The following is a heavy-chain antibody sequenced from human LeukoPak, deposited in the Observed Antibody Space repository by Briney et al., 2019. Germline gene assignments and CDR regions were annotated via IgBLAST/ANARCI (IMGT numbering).Heavy chain of an antibody. D-gene: IGHD2-2*01. CDR2: MFHSGSP. J-gene: IGHJ4*02. V-gene: IGHV4-59*01. Sequence: PSETLSLTCTVSRGSISSYYWNWIRQSPRRGLEXXGYMFHSGSPNYNPSLKSRVAISIDTSKNQFSLKLSSVTAADTAVYYCARGSRYCSTTSCSSFDYWGQGTLVTVSS. CDR1: RGSISSYY. CDR3: ARGSRYCSTTSCSSFDY.